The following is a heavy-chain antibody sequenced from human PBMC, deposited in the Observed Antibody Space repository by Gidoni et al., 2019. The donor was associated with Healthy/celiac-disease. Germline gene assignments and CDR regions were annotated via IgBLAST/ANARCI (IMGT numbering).Heavy chain of an antibody. D-gene: IGHD3-10*01. Sequence: EVQLLESGGGLVQPGGSLRLSCAASGLPFSSYAMSWVRQAPGKGREWVSAISGSGGSTYYADSVKGRFTISRDNSKNTLYLQMNSLRAEDTAVYYCAKGDYYGSGSYFYWGQGTLVTVSS. CDR1: GLPFSSYA. J-gene: IGHJ4*02. V-gene: IGHV3-23*01. CDR3: AKGDYYGSGSYFY. CDR2: ISGSGGST.